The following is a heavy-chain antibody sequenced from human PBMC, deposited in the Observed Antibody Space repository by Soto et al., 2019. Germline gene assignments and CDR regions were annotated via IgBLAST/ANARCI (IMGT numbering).Heavy chain of an antibody. V-gene: IGHV4-59*01. J-gene: IGHJ5*02. CDR1: GGSISSYY. CDR2: IYYSGST. Sequence: SETLSLTCTVSGGSISSYYWSWIRQPPGKGLEWIGYIYYSGSTNYNPSLKSRVTISVDTSKNQFSLKLSSVTAADTAVYYCARAKKAEYSSSKLAGTWFDHWGQGTLVTVS. D-gene: IGHD6-13*01. CDR3: ARAKKAEYSSSKLAGTWFDH.